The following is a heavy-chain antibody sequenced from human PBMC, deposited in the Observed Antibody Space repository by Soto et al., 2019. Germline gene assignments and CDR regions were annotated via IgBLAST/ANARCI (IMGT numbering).Heavy chain of an antibody. D-gene: IGHD6-19*01. V-gene: IGHV3-7*01. CDR1: GVTLGDCW. CDR3: AGWCRGANY. CDR2: INPDGSEK. J-gene: IGHJ4*02. Sequence: EVQVVESGGDFVQPGGSLRLTCEASGVTLGDCWMNWVRQAPGKGLEWVANINPDGSEKRYVDSVKGRFTMSTDNARKSLFLQMDSLRAEASSVYHCAGWCRGANYWGRGTLVTVSS.